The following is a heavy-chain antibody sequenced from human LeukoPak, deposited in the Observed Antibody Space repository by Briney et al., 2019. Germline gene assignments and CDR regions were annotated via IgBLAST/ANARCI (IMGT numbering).Heavy chain of an antibody. CDR1: GGSISSGSYY. Sequence: SETLSLTCTVSGGSISSGSYYWTWIRQPAGKGLEWIGRMYTSGSTNYNPSLKSRVTISVDTSKNQFSLKLASVTAADTAIYYCAKGAGGFSYYNWFDPWGQGTLVTVSS. V-gene: IGHV4-61*02. CDR2: MYTSGST. CDR3: AKGAGGFSYYNWFDP. J-gene: IGHJ5*02. D-gene: IGHD5-18*01.